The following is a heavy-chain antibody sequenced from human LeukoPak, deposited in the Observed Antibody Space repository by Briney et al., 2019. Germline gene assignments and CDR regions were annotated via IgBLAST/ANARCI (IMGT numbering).Heavy chain of an antibody. CDR3: AREIMAYYDFWSGYYTLDNWFDP. J-gene: IGHJ5*02. CDR1: GFTFSSYW. V-gene: IGHV3-7*01. CDR2: IKQDGSEK. Sequence: PGGSLRLSCAAPGFTFSSYWMSWVRQAPGKWLEWVANIKQDGSEKYYVDSVKGRFTISRDNAKNSLYLQMNSLRAEDTAVYYCAREIMAYYDFWSGYYTLDNWFDPWGQGTLVTVSS. D-gene: IGHD3-3*01.